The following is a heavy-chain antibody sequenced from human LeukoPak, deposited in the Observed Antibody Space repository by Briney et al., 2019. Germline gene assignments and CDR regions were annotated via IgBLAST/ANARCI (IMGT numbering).Heavy chain of an antibody. J-gene: IGHJ4*02. CDR3: AKKNWNLWSGDDY. V-gene: IGHV3-23*01. D-gene: IGHD3-3*01. Sequence: GGSLRLSCTASRFTFSNYDMNWVRQAPGKGLEWVSNISNSGGSTYYADSVKGRFTISRDNSKNTPYLQMNSLRAEDTAVDYCAKKNWNLWSGDDYWGQGTLVTVSS. CDR1: RFTFSNYD. CDR2: ISNSGGST.